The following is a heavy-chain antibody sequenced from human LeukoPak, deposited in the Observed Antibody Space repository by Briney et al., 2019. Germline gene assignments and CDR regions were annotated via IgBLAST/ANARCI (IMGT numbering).Heavy chain of an antibody. J-gene: IGHJ4*02. D-gene: IGHD3-22*01. CDR2: INHSGST. V-gene: IGHV4-34*01. CDR1: GGSFSGYY. CDR3: ARGLPYYDSSGYHDY. Sequence: SETLSLTCAVYGGSFSGYYWSWIRQPPGKGLEWIGEINHSGSTNYNPSLKSRVTISVDTSKNQFSLKLSSVTAADTAVYYCARGLPYYDSSGYHDYWGQGTLVTVSS.